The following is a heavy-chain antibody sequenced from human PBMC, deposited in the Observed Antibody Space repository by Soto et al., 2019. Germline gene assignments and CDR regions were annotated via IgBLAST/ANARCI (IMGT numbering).Heavy chain of an antibody. J-gene: IGHJ3*02. CDR1: GYTFTSYG. D-gene: IGHD3-10*01. CDR3: SRGSELTPTYAFDI. CDR2: ISAYNGNT. V-gene: IGHV1-18*01. Sequence: GASVKVSCKASGYTFTSYGISWVRQAPGQGLEWMGWISAYNGNTNYAQKLQGRVTMTTDTSTSTAYMELRSLRSDDTAVYYCSRGSELTPTYAFDIWGQGTMVTVSS.